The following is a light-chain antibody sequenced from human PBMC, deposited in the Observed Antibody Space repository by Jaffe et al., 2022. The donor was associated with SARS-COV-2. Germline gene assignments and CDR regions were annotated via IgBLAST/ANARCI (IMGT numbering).Light chain of an antibody. Sequence: QSALTQPRSVSGSPGQSVTISCTGSSSNIGDYDYVSWFQQHPGKAPKLVIYDVTKRPSGVPVRFSGSKSDNTASLTISGLQADDEADYYCCSYAGRFTLAFGGGTKLTVL. J-gene: IGLJ2*01. CDR3: CSYAGRFTLA. V-gene: IGLV2-11*01. CDR1: SSNIGDYDY. CDR2: DVT.